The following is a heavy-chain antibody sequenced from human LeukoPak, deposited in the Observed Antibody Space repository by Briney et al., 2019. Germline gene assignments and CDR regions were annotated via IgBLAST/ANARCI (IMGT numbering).Heavy chain of an antibody. V-gene: IGHV3-7*01. Sequence: PGGSLRLSCVASGFTFSTSWMAWVRQASGEGLEWLANIEGDGGVKNYVDSVKGRFTISRDNAKNSLYLQMNSLRAEDTAVYYCARDVYYDSSGYPDAFDIWGQGTMVTVSS. D-gene: IGHD3-22*01. CDR1: GFTFSTSW. J-gene: IGHJ3*02. CDR3: ARDVYYDSSGYPDAFDI. CDR2: IEGDGGVK.